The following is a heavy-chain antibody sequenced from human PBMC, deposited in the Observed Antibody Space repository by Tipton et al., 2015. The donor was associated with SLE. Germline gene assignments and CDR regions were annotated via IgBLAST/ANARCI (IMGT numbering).Heavy chain of an antibody. CDR1: GFTFSSYA. D-gene: IGHD2-15*01. CDR3: AKDLRYHSPRAFDL. J-gene: IGHJ3*01. CDR2: ISGRGDST. Sequence: SLRLSCAASGFTFSSYAMSWVRQAPGKGLEWVSGISGRGDSTNYVDSVKGRFTISRDNSKNTLYVQMNSLRAEDTAIYYCAKDLRYHSPRAFDLWGQGTMVTVS. V-gene: IGHV3-23*01.